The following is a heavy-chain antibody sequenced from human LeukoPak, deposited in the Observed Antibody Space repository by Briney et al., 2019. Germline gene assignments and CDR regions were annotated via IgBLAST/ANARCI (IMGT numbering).Heavy chain of an antibody. D-gene: IGHD2-21*02. CDR3: ASSCGGDCYYRAFDI. CDR2: MNPNSGNT. J-gene: IGHJ3*02. V-gene: IGHV1-8*01. CDR1: GYTFTSYD. Sequence: ASVKVSCKASGYTFTSYDINWVRQAPGQGLEWMGWMNPNSGNTGYAQKFQGRVTMTRNTSISTAYMELSSLRSEDTAVCYCASSCGGDCYYRAFDIWGQGTMITVSS.